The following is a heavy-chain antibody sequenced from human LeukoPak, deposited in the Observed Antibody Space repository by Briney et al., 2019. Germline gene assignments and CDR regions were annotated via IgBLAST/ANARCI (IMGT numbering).Heavy chain of an antibody. D-gene: IGHD6-13*01. J-gene: IGHJ5*02. CDR3: ARIDRIAAASRRWFDP. Sequence: SETLSLTCTVSGGSISSYYWSWIRQPPGKGLEWIGYIYYSGRTNYNPSLKSRVTISVDTSKNQFSLKLSSVTAADTAVYYCARIDRIAAASRRWFDPWGQGTLVTVSS. CDR2: IYYSGRT. CDR1: GGSISSYY. V-gene: IGHV4-59*08.